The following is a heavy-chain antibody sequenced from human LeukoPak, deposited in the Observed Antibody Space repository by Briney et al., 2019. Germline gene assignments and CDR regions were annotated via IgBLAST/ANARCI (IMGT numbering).Heavy chain of an antibody. Sequence: ASVKVSCKASGYTFTSYGISWVRQAPGQGLEWMGWISAYNGNTNYAQKLQGRVTMTTDTSTSTAYMELRSLRSDDTAVYYCARGGPLRLAGPRVYYFDYWGQGTLVTVSS. CDR1: GYTFTSYG. D-gene: IGHD6-19*01. J-gene: IGHJ4*02. CDR2: ISAYNGNT. CDR3: ARGGPLRLAGPRVYYFDY. V-gene: IGHV1-18*01.